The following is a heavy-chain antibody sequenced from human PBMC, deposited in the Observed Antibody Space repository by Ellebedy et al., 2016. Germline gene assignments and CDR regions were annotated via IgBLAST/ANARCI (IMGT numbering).Heavy chain of an antibody. J-gene: IGHJ4*02. Sequence: SETLSLXXTVSGGSINSAAYYWRWIRQPAGKGLEWIGQIYSSGRSIYNPSLKSRVTMSVDTSKNQLSLELSSVTAADTAVYYCATLTIPGGSDYWGQGTLVTVST. D-gene: IGHD3-3*01. V-gene: IGHV4-61*09. CDR2: IYSSGRS. CDR1: GGSINSAAYY. CDR3: ATLTIPGGSDY.